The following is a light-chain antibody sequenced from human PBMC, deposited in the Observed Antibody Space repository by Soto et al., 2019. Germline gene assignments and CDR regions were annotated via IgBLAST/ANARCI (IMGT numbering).Light chain of an antibody. CDR3: CSYAGSIYV. V-gene: IGLV2-11*01. CDR1: SSDVGGYNH. J-gene: IGLJ1*01. CDR2: GVT. Sequence: QSALTQPRSVSGSPGRSVTISCTGTSSDVGGYNHVSWYQQHPGKAPKLLISGVTKPPSGVPDRFSGSKSGNTASLTISGLQAEDEADYYCCSYAGSIYVFGTGTKVTVL.